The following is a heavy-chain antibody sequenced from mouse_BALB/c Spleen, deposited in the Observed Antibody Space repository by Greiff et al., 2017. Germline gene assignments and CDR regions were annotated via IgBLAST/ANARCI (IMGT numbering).Heavy chain of an antibody. V-gene: IGHV1-4*02. CDR2: INPSSGYT. CDR1: GYTFTSYT. CDR3: ASDSSGYLMDY. J-gene: IGHJ4*01. Sequence: QVQLKQSAAELARPGASVKMSCKASGYTFTSYTMHWVKQRPGQGLEWIGYINPSSGYTEYNQKFKDKTTLTADKSSSTAYMQLSSLTSEDSAVYYCASDSSGYLMDYWGQGTSVTVSS. D-gene: IGHD3-2*01.